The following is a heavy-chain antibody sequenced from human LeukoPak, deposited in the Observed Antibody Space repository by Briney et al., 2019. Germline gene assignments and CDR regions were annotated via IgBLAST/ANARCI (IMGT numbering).Heavy chain of an antibody. Sequence: PGGSLRLSCAASGFTFSNHVMHWVRQAPGKGLEWVAVISYDGSNKYYTDSVKGRFTISRDNSKNTLYLQMNSLRAEVTAVYYCARDRPGISVAGALDYWGQGTLVTVSS. CDR1: GFTFSNHV. D-gene: IGHD6-19*01. CDR2: ISYDGSNK. J-gene: IGHJ4*02. CDR3: ARDRPGISVAGALDY. V-gene: IGHV3-30*03.